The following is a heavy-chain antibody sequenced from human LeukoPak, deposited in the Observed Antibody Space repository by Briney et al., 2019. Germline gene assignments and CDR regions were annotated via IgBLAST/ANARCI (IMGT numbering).Heavy chain of an antibody. Sequence: SETLSLTCAVYGVSFSGYYWSWIRQPPGKGLEWIGEINHSGSTNYNPSLKSRVTISVDTSKNQFSLKLSSVTAADTAVYYCASGYCSSTSCFDYWGQGTLVTVSS. CDR3: ASGYCSSTSCFDY. J-gene: IGHJ4*02. CDR1: GVSFSGYY. D-gene: IGHD2-2*01. V-gene: IGHV4-34*01. CDR2: INHSGST.